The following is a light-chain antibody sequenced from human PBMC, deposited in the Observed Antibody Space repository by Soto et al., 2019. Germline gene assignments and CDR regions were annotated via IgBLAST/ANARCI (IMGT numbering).Light chain of an antibody. V-gene: IGKV3-11*01. J-gene: IGKJ1*01. CDR3: QHRSNWVT. CDR2: DAS. CDR1: QSVSSY. Sequence: EIVLTQSPATLSLSPGERATLSCRASQSVSSYLAWYQQKPGQAPRLLIYDASTRATGIPARFSGSGSGTDLTLTTSSLEPEDFAVYYCQHRSNWVTFGQWTKVEIK.